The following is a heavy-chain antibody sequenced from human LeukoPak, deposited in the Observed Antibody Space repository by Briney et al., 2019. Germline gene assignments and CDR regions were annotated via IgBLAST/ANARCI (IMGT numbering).Heavy chain of an antibody. CDR2: IWYDGSNK. CDR3: AREVDIVATIERWFDP. J-gene: IGHJ5*02. D-gene: IGHD5-12*01. Sequence: QSGGSLRLSCAASGFTFSSYGMHWVRQAPGKGLEWVAVIWYDGSNKYYADSVKGRFTISRDNAKNSLYLQMNSLRAEDTAVYYCAREVDIVATIERWFDPWGQGTLVTVSS. CDR1: GFTFSSYG. V-gene: IGHV3-33*01.